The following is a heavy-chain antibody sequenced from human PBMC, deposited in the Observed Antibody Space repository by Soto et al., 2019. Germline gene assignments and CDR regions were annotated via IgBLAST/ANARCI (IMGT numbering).Heavy chain of an antibody. D-gene: IGHD1-26*01. CDR3: ARDGARIRGSYYYYGMDV. CDR1: GFTFSSYA. CDR2: ISYDGSNK. V-gene: IGHV3-30*04. J-gene: IGHJ6*02. Sequence: GGSLRLSCAASGFTFSSYAMHWVRQAPGKGLEWVAVISYDGSNKYYADSVKGRFTISRDNSKNTLYLQMNRLRAEDTAVYYCARDGARIRGSYYYYGMDVWGQGTTVTVSS.